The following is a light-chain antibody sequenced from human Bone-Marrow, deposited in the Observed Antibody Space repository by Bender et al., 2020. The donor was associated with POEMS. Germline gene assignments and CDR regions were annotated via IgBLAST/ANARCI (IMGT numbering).Light chain of an antibody. Sequence: QSALTQPPSASGSPGQSVTISCTGTSSDVGGYNYVSWYQHHPGKAPKLMIYEVSARPSGVSDRFSGSKSGNTASLTISGLQAEDEADYYCSSYTTTSTLVFGGGTKLTVL. J-gene: IGLJ2*01. CDR2: EVS. CDR3: SSYTTTSTLV. CDR1: SSDVGGYNY. V-gene: IGLV2-14*01.